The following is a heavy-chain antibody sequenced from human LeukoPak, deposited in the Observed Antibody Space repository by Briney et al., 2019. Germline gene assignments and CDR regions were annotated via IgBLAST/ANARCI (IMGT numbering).Heavy chain of an antibody. CDR2: MSSGSRYI. V-gene: IGHV3-21*01. Sequence: GGSLRLSCAASGFTFSSYSMTWVRRAPGKGLEWISSMSSGSRYIYYADSVRGRFTISRDNAKNSLSLLMNSLRAEDTAVYYCARDRPTGASRLFVVQWGQGTLVTVSS. D-gene: IGHD3-3*01. CDR3: ARDRPTGASRLFVVQ. J-gene: IGHJ4*02. CDR1: GFTFSSYS.